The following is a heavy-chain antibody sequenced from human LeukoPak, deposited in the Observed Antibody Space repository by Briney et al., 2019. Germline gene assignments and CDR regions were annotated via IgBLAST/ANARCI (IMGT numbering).Heavy chain of an antibody. J-gene: IGHJ3*02. V-gene: IGHV4-59*01. CDR1: GGSISSYY. D-gene: IGHD3-22*01. CDR2: IYYSGST. Sequence: SETLSLTCTVSGGSISSYYWSWLRQPPGKGLEWIGYIYYSGSTNYNPSLKSRVTISVDTSKNQFSLKLSSVTAADTAVYYCARAVRYYDSSGYYPAAFDIWGQGTMVTVSS. CDR3: ARAVRYYDSSGYYPAAFDI.